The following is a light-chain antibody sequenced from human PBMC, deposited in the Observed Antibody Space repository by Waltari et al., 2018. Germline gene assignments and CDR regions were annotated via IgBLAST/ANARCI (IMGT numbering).Light chain of an antibody. J-gene: IGKJ2*01. CDR3: QHFNSYPPWT. Sequence: QLTQSQSSMSESVGERGRRNCRASQDISNALAWYQQKAGKPPKLLIYDASTLESGVPSKFSGSGSGTYFTLTISSLQPEDFATYYCQHFNSYPPWTFGQGTNLEI. V-gene: IGKV1-13*02. CDR2: DAS. CDR1: QDISNA.